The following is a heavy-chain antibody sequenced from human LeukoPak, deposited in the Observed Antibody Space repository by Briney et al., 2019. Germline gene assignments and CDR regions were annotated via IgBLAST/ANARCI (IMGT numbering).Heavy chain of an antibody. J-gene: IGHJ3*02. CDR3: ARVGHYYDSSGYYFDSLDAFDI. CDR1: GYTFTGYY. V-gene: IGHV1-2*02. CDR2: INPNSGGT. D-gene: IGHD3-22*01. Sequence: ASEKVSCKASGYTFTGYYMHWVRQAPGQGLEWMGWINPNSGGTNYAQKFQGRVTMTRDTSISTAYMELSRLRSDDTAVYYCARVGHYYDSSGYYFDSLDAFDIWGQGTMVTVSS.